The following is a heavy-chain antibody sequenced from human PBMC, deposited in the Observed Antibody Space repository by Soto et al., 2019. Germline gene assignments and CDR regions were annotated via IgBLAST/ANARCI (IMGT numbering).Heavy chain of an antibody. CDR3: ARGLYSTNAFDV. CDR2: ISHSGTT. V-gene: IGHV4-34*01. CDR1: GGSFTGFY. J-gene: IGHJ3*01. D-gene: IGHD1-26*01. Sequence: SETLSLTCAVYGGSFTGFYWTWVRQPPGKRPEWIGEISHSGTTNFNPSLKSRVTLSVDRLRNQFSLTLTSVTAADTAVYYCARGLYSTNAFDVWGQGTMVTVSS.